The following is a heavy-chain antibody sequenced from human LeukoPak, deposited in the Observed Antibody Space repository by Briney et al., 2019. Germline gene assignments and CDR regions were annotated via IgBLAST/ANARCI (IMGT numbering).Heavy chain of an antibody. J-gene: IGHJ4*02. CDR2: ISAYNGNT. CDR1: GYTFTSYG. Sequence: GASVKVSCTASGYTFTSYGISWVRQAPGQGLEWMGWISAYNGNTNYAQKPQGRVTMTTDTSTSTAYMELRSLRSDDTAVYYCARGPPHIVVVVAATLAPDYWGQGTLVTVSS. CDR3: ARGPPHIVVVVAATLAPDY. V-gene: IGHV1-18*01. D-gene: IGHD2-15*01.